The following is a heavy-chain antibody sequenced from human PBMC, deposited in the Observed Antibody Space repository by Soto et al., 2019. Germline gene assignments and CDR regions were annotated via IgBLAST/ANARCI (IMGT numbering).Heavy chain of an antibody. CDR2: ISGGGGST. Sequence: PGGSLRLSCAASGFTVSTYAMNWVRQAPGKGLEWVSAISGGGGSTYYADSVKGRVTISRDNSKNTLYLQMNSLRAEDTAVYYCAKVSLGALTFTDYYYYGLDVWGQGTTVTVSS. J-gene: IGHJ6*02. D-gene: IGHD1-26*01. CDR1: GFTVSTYA. CDR3: AKVSLGALTFTDYYYYGLDV. V-gene: IGHV3-23*01.